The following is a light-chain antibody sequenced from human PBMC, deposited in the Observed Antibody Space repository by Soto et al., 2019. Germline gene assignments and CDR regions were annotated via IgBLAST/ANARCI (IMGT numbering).Light chain of an antibody. V-gene: IGKV3-20*01. J-gene: IGKJ2*01. Sequence: EVVLTQSPGMLSLSPGERATLSCGASQSVSSSYLGWYQQRPGQAPRLLMYGASRRATGIPDRFSGSGSGKDFTLTISRLEPEDFAVYYCPQYGAQPYYFGQGTKLEIK. CDR1: QSVSSSY. CDR2: GAS. CDR3: PQYGAQPYY.